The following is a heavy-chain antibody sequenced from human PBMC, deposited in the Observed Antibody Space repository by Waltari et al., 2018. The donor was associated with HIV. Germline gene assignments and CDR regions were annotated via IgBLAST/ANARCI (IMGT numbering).Heavy chain of an antibody. V-gene: IGHV4-39*01. CDR2: IFYSGTT. J-gene: IGHJ4*02. CDR1: GASISSRTDY. D-gene: IGHD3-22*01. Sequence: QLQLQESGPGLVKPSETLFLTCTASGASISSRTDYWGWIRQPQGKGLEWIGNIFYSGTTYYNPSLLSRVTISVDTSKNQFSLQLRSVTSADTAVYYCARADAYFYETSGSFDYWGQGTLVVVSS. CDR3: ARADAYFYETSGSFDY.